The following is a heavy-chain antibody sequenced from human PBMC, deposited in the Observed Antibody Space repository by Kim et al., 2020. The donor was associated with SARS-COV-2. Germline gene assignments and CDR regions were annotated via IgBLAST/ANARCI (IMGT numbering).Heavy chain of an antibody. Sequence: GGSLRLSCAASGFTFSDYYMSWIRQAPGKGLEWVSYISSSGYTISYGDSLKGRFPISRDNAKNSLYLQMNSLRVDDTAINYCARPIHSSGFNYWGQGTLV. D-gene: IGHD6-19*01. CDR2: ISSSGYTI. CDR1: GFTFSDYY. V-gene: IGHV3-11*01. CDR3: ARPIHSSGFNY. J-gene: IGHJ4*02.